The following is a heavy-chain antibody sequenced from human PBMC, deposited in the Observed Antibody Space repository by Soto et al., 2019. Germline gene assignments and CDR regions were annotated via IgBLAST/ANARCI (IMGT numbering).Heavy chain of an antibody. V-gene: IGHV1-46*01. Sequence: ASVKVSCKASGYTFTSYYMHWVRQAPGQGLEWVGIINPSGGSTSYAQKFQGRVTMTRDTSTSTVYMELSSLRSEDTAVYYCARGGGYCTNGVCYTRKDYGMDVWGQGTTVTAP. CDR2: INPSGGST. CDR3: ARGGGYCTNGVCYTRKDYGMDV. J-gene: IGHJ6*02. CDR1: GYTFTSYY. D-gene: IGHD2-8*01.